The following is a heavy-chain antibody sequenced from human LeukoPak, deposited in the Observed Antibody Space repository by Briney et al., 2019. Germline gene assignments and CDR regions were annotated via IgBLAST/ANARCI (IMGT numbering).Heavy chain of an antibody. D-gene: IGHD3-16*02. CDR2: LDPEHGGR. J-gene: IGHJ5*02. CDR1: GKSLTRVS. CDR3: ATETIIWGGYRSWLET. V-gene: IGHV1-24*01. Sequence: GASVKVSCKVSGKSLTRVSIHWVRQSPGQGLEWMGGLDPEHGGRLYAQTFQGRVTMTEDASTDTAYMELNRLRSEDTAVYYCATETIIWGGYRSWLETWGQGTLVTVSS.